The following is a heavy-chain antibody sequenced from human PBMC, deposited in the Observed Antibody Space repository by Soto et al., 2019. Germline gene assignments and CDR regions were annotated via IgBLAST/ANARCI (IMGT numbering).Heavy chain of an antibody. CDR3: ARGYSYGQNYFDY. J-gene: IGHJ4*02. CDR2: ISSSSSYT. V-gene: IGHV3-11*06. D-gene: IGHD5-18*01. CDR1: GFTFSDYY. Sequence: ESGGGLVKPGGSLRLSCAASGFTFSDYYMSWIRQAPGKGLEWVSYISSSSSYTNYADSVKGRFTISRDNAKNSLYLQMNSLRAEDTAVYYCARGYSYGQNYFDYWGQGTLVTVSS.